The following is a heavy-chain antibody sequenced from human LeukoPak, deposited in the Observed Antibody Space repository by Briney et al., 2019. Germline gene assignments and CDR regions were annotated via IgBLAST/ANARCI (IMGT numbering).Heavy chain of an antibody. CDR3: ARVLGSRVDP. CDR1: GYTFTASY. J-gene: IGHJ5*02. CDR2: INPNSGET. V-gene: IGHV1-2*02. Sequence: ASVKVSCKTSGYTFTASYMHWVRQAPGQGFEWMGWINPNSGETNYAPKFQGRVTMTRDTSISTAYMEVTRLTSDDTAIYYCARVLGSRVDPWGQGTLVTVSS.